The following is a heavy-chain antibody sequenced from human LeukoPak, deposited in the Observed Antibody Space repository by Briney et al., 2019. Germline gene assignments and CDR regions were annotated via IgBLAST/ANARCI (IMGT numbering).Heavy chain of an antibody. J-gene: IGHJ4*02. CDR1: GFTFSNAW. Sequence: GGSLRLSCAASGFTFSNAWMSWVRQAPGKGLEWVGRIKSKTDGGTTDYAAPVKGRFTISRDDSKNTLYPQMNSLKTVDTAVYYCTTGFIVVVPAAREYYFDYWGQGTLVTVSS. D-gene: IGHD2-2*01. CDR3: TTGFIVVVPAAREYYFDY. CDR2: IKSKTDGGTT. V-gene: IGHV3-15*01.